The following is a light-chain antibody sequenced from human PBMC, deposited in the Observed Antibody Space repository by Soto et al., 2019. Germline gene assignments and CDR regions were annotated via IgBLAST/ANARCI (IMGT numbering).Light chain of an antibody. CDR3: QQYGSSPRT. CDR2: DAS. J-gene: IGKJ1*01. Sequence: IVLTQSPDTLSLSPGERATLSCRASQFFGSDYLAWYQQKPGQAPTLLIYDASSRASGLPDRFSGSGSGTDGTITISRLEPEDGEVYDCQQYGSSPRTFGQGTKVDVK. CDR1: QFFGSDY. V-gene: IGKV3-20*01.